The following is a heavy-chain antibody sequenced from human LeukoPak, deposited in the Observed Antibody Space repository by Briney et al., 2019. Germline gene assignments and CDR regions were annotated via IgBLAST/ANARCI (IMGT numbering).Heavy chain of an antibody. CDR2: IKQDGSEK. CDR1: GFIFSNYW. CDR3: ARFYYASGRANDY. D-gene: IGHD3-10*01. Sequence: GGSLRLSCAASGFIFSNYWMSWVRQAPGKGLEWVANIKQDGSEKFYVDSVKGRFTISRDNAKNSLSLQMNSLRAEDTAVYYCARFYYASGRANDYWGQGTLVTVSS. V-gene: IGHV3-7*01. J-gene: IGHJ4*02.